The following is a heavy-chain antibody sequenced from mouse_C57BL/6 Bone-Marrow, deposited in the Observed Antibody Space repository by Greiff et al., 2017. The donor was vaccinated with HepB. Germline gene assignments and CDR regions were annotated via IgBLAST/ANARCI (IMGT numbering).Heavy chain of an antibody. CDR1: GYTFTEYT. J-gene: IGHJ2*01. CDR2: FYPGSGSI. V-gene: IGHV1-62-2*01. Sequence: VQLQQSGAELVKPGASVKLSCKASGYTFTEYTIHWVKQRSGQGLEWIGWFYPGSGSIKYNEKFKDKATLTADKSSSTVYMELSRLTSEDSAVYFCARHEEGYYGSSSSRFDYWGQGTTLTVSS. D-gene: IGHD1-1*01. CDR3: ARHEEGYYGSSSSRFDY.